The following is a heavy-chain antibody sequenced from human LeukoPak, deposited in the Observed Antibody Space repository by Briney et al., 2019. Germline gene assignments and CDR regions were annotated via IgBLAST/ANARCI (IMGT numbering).Heavy chain of an antibody. Sequence: SETLSLTCTVSGYSISSGYYWGWIRQPPGKGLEWIGSMSHSAGTYQNPSLKSRVTISIDTSKNQFFLKVNSVTAADTAVYYCARSGADYIWGSYRFGSWFDPWGQGTLVTVSS. CDR2: MSHSAGT. D-gene: IGHD3-16*02. CDR3: ARSGADYIWGSYRFGSWFDP. V-gene: IGHV4-38-2*02. J-gene: IGHJ5*02. CDR1: GYSISSGYY.